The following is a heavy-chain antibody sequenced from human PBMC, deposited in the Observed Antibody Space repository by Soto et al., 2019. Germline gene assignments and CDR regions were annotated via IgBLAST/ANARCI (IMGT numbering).Heavy chain of an antibody. CDR3: ARDGSHYYGMDV. CDR1: GYTFTSYY. V-gene: IGHV1-46*01. Sequence: SSVKVSCKASGYTFTSYYMHWVRQAPGQGLEWMGIINPSGGSTSYAQKFQGRVTMTRDTSTSTVYMELSSLRSEDTAVYYCARDGSHYYGMDVWVQATTVTLS. D-gene: IGHD3-10*01. CDR2: INPSGGST. J-gene: IGHJ6*02.